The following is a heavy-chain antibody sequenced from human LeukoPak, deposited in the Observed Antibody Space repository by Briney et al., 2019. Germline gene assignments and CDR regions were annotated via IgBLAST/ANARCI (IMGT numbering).Heavy chain of an antibody. D-gene: IGHD2-15*01. J-gene: IGHJ6*02. CDR3: ARGIVVVVAATPGYYGMDV. CDR1: GYTFTSYG. Sequence: ASVKVSCKASGYTFTSYGISWVRQAPGQGPEWMGWIAVYNGDTKFLQKFQGRVTLTTDASTNTAYMELRSLRSDDTAVYYCARGIVVVVAATPGYYGMDVWGQGTTVTVSS. V-gene: IGHV1-18*01. CDR2: IAVYNGDT.